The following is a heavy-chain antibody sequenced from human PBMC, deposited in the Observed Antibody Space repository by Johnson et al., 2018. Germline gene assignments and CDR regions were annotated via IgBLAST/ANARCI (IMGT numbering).Heavy chain of an antibody. CDR3: ARGRGTGSYAQAYLDH. CDR1: GGSISSYY. Sequence: QVQLQESGPGLVKPSDTLSLMCTVSGGSISSYYYHWIRQSPGKGLEWIGYMYHSGGTNYNPSLNARVTISLDTSKNQFSQKLSSVTAADTAVYYCARGRGTGSYAQAYLDHWGQGTLVTVSS. J-gene: IGHJ1*01. CDR2: MYHSGGT. D-gene: IGHD3-3*02. V-gene: IGHV4-59*01.